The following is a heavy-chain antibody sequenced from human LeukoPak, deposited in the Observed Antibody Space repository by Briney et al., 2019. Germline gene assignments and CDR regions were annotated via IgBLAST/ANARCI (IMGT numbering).Heavy chain of an antibody. J-gene: IGHJ4*02. CDR3: ARDLASMVRGVIVDDY. V-gene: IGHV4-4*02. D-gene: IGHD3-10*01. CDR1: GGSISSNNW. Sequence: PSGTLSLTCAVSGGSISSNNWWSWVRQPPGKGLEWIGGIYHSGSTNYNPSLKSRVTISVDKSKNQFSLKLSSVTAADTAVYYCARDLASMVRGVIVDDYWGQGTLVTVSS. CDR2: IYHSGST.